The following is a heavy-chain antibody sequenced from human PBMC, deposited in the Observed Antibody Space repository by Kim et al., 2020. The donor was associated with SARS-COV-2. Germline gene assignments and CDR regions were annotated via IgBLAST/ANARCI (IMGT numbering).Heavy chain of an antibody. Sequence: SETLSLTCTVSGGSISSSSYYWGWIRQPPGKGLEWIGSIYYSGSTYYNPSLKSRVTISVDTSKNQFSLKLSSVTAADTAVYYCARLVGNYYGSGSYFYFDYWGQGTLVTVSS. J-gene: IGHJ4*02. CDR3: ARLVGNYYGSGSYFYFDY. CDR1: GGSISSSSYY. CDR2: IYYSGST. V-gene: IGHV4-39*01. D-gene: IGHD3-10*01.